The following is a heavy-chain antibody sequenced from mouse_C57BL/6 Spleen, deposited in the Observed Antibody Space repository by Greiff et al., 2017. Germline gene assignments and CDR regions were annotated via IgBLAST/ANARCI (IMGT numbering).Heavy chain of an antibody. D-gene: IGHD2-3*01. V-gene: IGHV1-80*01. CDR1: GYAFSSYW. CDR2: IYPGDGDT. Sequence: VQLQESGAELVKPGASVKISCKASGYAFSSYWMNWVKQRPGKGLEWSGQIYPGDGDTNYNGKFKGKATLAADKSYSTAYMQLSSLTSEDSAVYFCAIDGYYVTFAYWGQGTLVTVSA. CDR3: AIDGYYVTFAY. J-gene: IGHJ3*01.